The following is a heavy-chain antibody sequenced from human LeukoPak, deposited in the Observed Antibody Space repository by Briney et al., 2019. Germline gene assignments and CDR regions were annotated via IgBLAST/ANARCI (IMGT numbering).Heavy chain of an antibody. CDR3: AKDISLVAAAVDY. CDR2: IRYDGSHK. D-gene: IGHD6-13*01. Sequence: GGSLRLSCAASGFTFSSYGMSWVRQAPGKGLEWVAFIRYDGSHKYYADSVKGRFTISRDNAKNSLYLQMNSLRAEDTALYYCAKDISLVAAAVDYWGQGTLVTVSS. CDR1: GFTFSSYG. J-gene: IGHJ4*02. V-gene: IGHV3-30*02.